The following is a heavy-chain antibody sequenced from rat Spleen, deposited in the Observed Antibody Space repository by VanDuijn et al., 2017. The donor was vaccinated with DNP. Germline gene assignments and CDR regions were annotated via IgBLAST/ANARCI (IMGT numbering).Heavy chain of an antibody. CDR3: TRESWGYVMDA. Sequence: EVQLVESGGGLVQPGRSLELSCVASGFTFNNYWMTWIRQAPGKGLEWVASITKTGDVNYYPDSVKGRITISRDNAKRTLYLQMNSLQSEDTATYYCTRESWGYVMDAWGQGASVTVSS. CDR1: GFTFNNYW. CDR2: ITKTGDVN. V-gene: IGHV5-31*01. D-gene: IGHD5-1*01. J-gene: IGHJ4*01.